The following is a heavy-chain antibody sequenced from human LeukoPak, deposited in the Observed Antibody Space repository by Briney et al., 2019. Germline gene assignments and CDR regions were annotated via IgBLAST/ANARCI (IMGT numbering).Heavy chain of an antibody. D-gene: IGHD6-13*01. J-gene: IGHJ4*02. V-gene: IGHV1-69*06. CDR3: ARDGGIGNYGANY. CDR1: GGTFSSYA. CDR2: IIPLFGTV. Sequence: GASVKVSCKASGGTFSSYAITWVRQAPGQGLEWMGGIIPLFGTVNYAQTFQDRVTITADKATTTAYMELTNLTSEDTAMYYCARDGGIGNYGANYWGQGTLVTVSS.